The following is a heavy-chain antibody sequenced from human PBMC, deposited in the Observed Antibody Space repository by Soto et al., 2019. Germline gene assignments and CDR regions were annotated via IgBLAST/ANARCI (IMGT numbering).Heavy chain of an antibody. CDR1: GFTFSSYG. CDR2: IWYDGSNK. J-gene: IGHJ4*02. D-gene: IGHD6-13*01. Sequence: GGSLRLSCAASGFTFSSYGMHWVRQAPGKGLEWVAVIWYDGSNKYYADSVKGRFTISRDNSKNTLYLQMNSLRAEDTAVYYCARELESIAADLGYWGQGTLVTVSS. CDR3: ARELESIAADLGY. V-gene: IGHV3-33*01.